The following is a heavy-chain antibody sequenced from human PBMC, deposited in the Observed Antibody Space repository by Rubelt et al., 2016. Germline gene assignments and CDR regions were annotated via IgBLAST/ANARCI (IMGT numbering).Heavy chain of an antibody. CDR2: IAPSDSYT. V-gene: IGHV5-10-1*01. D-gene: IGHD1-14*01. CDR3: ARHVNHNWFDP. Sequence: EVQLVQSGAEVKKPGESLKISCKGSGYSFTSYWISWVRQMPGKGLEWMGRIAPSDSYTNYSPSFQGAVTISADKSISPAYLQWSSLKASDTAMYYCARHVNHNWFDPWGQGTLVTVSS. J-gene: IGHJ5*02. CDR1: GYSFTSYW.